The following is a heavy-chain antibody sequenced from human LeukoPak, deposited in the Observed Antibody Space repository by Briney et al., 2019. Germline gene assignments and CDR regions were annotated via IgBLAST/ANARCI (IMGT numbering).Heavy chain of an antibody. D-gene: IGHD3-22*01. CDR2: INHSGST. CDR1: GGSFSGYY. CDR3: ARRYYDSSGYYYVNYFDY. V-gene: IGHV4-34*01. Sequence: SETLSLTCAVYGGSFSGYYWSWIRQPPGKGLEWIGEINHSGSTNYNPSLKSRVTISVDKSKNQFSLKLSSVTAADTAVYYCARRYYDSSGYYYVNYFDYWGKGTLVTVSS. J-gene: IGHJ4*02.